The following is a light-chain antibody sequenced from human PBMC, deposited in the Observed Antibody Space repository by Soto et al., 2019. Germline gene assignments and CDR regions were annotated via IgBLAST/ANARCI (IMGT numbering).Light chain of an antibody. V-gene: IGKV1-5*03. Sequence: DSQMTHSPSTLSVSVGDRVTITCRASQSISSLLAWYQQKPGKPPKLLISKASSLQSGVPSRFSGSGSGTEFTLTISSLQPDDFATYYCQQYNSYYTVGQGTKVDIK. CDR2: KAS. CDR3: QQYNSYYT. J-gene: IGKJ2*01. CDR1: QSISSL.